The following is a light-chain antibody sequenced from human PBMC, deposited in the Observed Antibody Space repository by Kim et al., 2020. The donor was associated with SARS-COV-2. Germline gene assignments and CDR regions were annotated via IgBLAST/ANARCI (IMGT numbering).Light chain of an antibody. CDR1: QSITSNY. V-gene: IGKV3-20*01. CDR3: QQYDVSPFT. Sequence: SPGERAALSCRASQSITSNYLAWYQQKPGRAPRLLIYGASTRATGIPDRFSGSGSGTDFTLTVSRLEPGDFAVYYCQQYDVSPFTFGPGTKVDIK. CDR2: GAS. J-gene: IGKJ3*01.